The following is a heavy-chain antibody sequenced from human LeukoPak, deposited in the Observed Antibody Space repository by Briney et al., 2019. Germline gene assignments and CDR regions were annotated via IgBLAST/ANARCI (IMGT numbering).Heavy chain of an antibody. CDR3: VKWGDYDILTGYYVPDF. D-gene: IGHD3-9*01. J-gene: IGHJ4*02. Sequence: GASLRLSCAASGFIFRNYAMSWVRQAPGKWLEWVSAITGSGDTTFYADSVKGRFTISRDNSKNALYVEMNTLRAEDTAVYYCVKWGDYDILTGYYVPDFWGQGTLVTVSS. CDR2: ITGSGDTT. CDR1: GFIFRNYA. V-gene: IGHV3-23*01.